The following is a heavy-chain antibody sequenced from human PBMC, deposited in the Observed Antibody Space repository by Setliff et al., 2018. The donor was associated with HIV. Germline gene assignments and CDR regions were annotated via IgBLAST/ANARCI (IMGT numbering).Heavy chain of an antibody. D-gene: IGHD6-19*01. CDR3: ARDDRGRSSWYPDAFDI. CDR2: ITPISGTA. Sequence: ASVKVSCKASGGTFTSYAISWVRQAPGQGLEWMGGITPISGTAKYAQKFQGRVTITADESTSTAYMGLSSLRSEDTAVYYCARDDRGRSSWYPDAFDIWGQGTMVTVSS. V-gene: IGHV1-69*13. J-gene: IGHJ3*02. CDR1: GGTFTSYA.